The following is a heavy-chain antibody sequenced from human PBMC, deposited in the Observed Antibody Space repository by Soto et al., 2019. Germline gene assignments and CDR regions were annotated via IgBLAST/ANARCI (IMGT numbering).Heavy chain of an antibody. Sequence: SVKVSCKASGGTFSSYAISWVRQAPGQGLEWMGGIIPIFGTANYAQKFQGRVTITADKSTSTAYMELSSLRSEDTAVYYCARVVAVAGTGAFDIWGQGTMVTVSS. CDR3: ARVVAVAGTGAFDI. CDR2: IIPIFGTA. J-gene: IGHJ3*02. CDR1: GGTFSSYA. D-gene: IGHD6-19*01. V-gene: IGHV1-69*06.